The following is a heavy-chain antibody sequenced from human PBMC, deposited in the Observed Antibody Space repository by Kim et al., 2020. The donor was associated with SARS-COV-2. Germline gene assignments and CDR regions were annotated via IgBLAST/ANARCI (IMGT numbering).Heavy chain of an antibody. CDR1: GYSFTSYW. V-gene: IGHV5-10-1*01. CDR3: AKQEINCSGGSCYSEFDY. Sequence: GESLKISCKGSGYSFTSYWISWVRQMPGKGLEWMGRIDPSDSYTNYSPSFQGHVTISADKSISTAYLEWSSLKASDTAMYDCAKQEINCSGGSCYSEFDYWGQRNLVTVSS. J-gene: IGHJ4*02. CDR2: IDPSDSYT. D-gene: IGHD2-15*01.